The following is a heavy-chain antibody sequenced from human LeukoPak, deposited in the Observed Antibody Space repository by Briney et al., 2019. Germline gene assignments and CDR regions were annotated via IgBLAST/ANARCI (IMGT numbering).Heavy chain of an antibody. D-gene: IGHD5-18*01. Sequence: GGSLRLSCAASGFTFSSYGMSWVRQAPGKGLEWVSAISGSGGSTYYADSVKGRFTISRDNSKSTLYLQMNSLRAEDTAVYYCAKIPQDTAMGTISDYWGQGTLVTVSS. CDR1: GFTFSSYG. V-gene: IGHV3-23*01. CDR3: AKIPQDTAMGTISDY. CDR2: ISGSGGST. J-gene: IGHJ4*02.